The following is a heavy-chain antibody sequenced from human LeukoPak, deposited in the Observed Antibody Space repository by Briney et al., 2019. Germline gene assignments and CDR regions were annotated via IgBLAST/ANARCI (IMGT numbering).Heavy chain of an antibody. CDR3: AKDVRRCNGACT. Sequence: GGSLRLSCASSGFSFSTYSFSWVRQAPGKGLQWVSGISASGGDTFYADSVKGRFTISRDNSKNTLSLQMNSLRVEDTAIYYCAKDVRRCNGACTWGQGTLVTVSS. J-gene: IGHJ5*02. CDR1: GFSFSTYS. CDR2: ISASGGDT. D-gene: IGHD2-8*01. V-gene: IGHV3-23*01.